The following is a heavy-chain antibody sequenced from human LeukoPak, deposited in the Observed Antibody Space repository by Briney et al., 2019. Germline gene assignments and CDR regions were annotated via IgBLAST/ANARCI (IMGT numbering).Heavy chain of an antibody. V-gene: IGHV4-59*01. CDR1: GGSISSYY. Sequence: SSETLSLTCTVSGGSISSYYWSWIRQPPGKGLEWIGYIYYSGSTNYNPSLKSRVTISVDTSKNQFSLKLSSVTAADTAVYYCARDPGRITIFGVVKGGYYFDYWGQGTLVTVSS. CDR2: IYYSGST. CDR3: ARDPGRITIFGVVKGGYYFDY. D-gene: IGHD3-3*01. J-gene: IGHJ4*02.